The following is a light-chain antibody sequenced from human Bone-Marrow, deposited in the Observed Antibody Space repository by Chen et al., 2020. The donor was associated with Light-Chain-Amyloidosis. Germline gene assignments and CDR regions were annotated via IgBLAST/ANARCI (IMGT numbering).Light chain of an antibody. Sequence: QTVVTQEPSLPVPPGWTVTLTCGSSAGPVTSDSHAYWFQQTPGQTPMALIYDTITKHSWTPARFAGLLLGGKAALTLSGMQPDDEADYCCLLFRSVEEVWVFGGGTRLTVL. V-gene: IGLV7-43*01. J-gene: IGLJ3*02. CDR1: AGPVTSDSH. CDR2: DTI. CDR3: LLFRSVEEVWV.